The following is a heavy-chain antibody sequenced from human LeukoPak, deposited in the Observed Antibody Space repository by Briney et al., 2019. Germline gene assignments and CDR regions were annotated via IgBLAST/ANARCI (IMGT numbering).Heavy chain of an antibody. J-gene: IGHJ4*02. V-gene: IGHV1-2*02. D-gene: IGHD5-18*01. CDR1: GYTFTGYY. CDR2: INPNSGGT. CDR3: ARDGEYSYCNDC. Sequence: ASVKVSCKASGYTFTGYYMHWVRQAPGQGLEWMGWINPNSGGTNYAQKFQGRVTMTRDTTISTAYMELSRLRSDDTAVYYCARDGEYSYCNDCWGQGTLVTVSS.